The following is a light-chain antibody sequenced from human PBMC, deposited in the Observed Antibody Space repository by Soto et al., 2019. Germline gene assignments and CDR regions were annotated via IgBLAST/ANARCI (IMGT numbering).Light chain of an antibody. V-gene: IGLV2-8*01. J-gene: IGLJ2*01. CDR1: SSDVGGYNY. Sequence: QSVLTQPPSASGSPGQSVTMSCTGTSSDVGGYNYVSWYQQHPGKAPKLIIYEVSKRPSGVPDRFSGSKSGNTASLTVSGLQAEDEADYHCSSHAGANKLVFGGGTQLTVL. CDR2: EVS. CDR3: SSHAGANKLV.